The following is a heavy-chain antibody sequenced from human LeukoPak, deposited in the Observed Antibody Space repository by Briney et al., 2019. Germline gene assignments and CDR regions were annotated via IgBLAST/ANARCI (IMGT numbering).Heavy chain of an antibody. CDR1: GFTVSSNY. J-gene: IGHJ4*02. Sequence: GGSLRLSCAASGFTVSSNYMSWVRQAPGEGLEWVSVIYSGGSTYYADSVKGRFTISRDNSKNTLYLQMNSRRAEDTAVYYCARAKLHDYGDYLDYWGQGTLVTVSS. V-gene: IGHV3-53*01. D-gene: IGHD4-17*01. CDR3: ARAKLHDYGDYLDY. CDR2: IYSGGST.